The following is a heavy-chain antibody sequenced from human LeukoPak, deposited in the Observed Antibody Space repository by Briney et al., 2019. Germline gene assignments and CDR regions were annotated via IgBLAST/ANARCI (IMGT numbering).Heavy chain of an antibody. Sequence: GGSLRLSCAASGFTFDDYAMHWVRQAPGKGLEWVSGISWNSGSIGYADSVKGRFTISRDNAKNSLYLQMNSLRAEDTAVYYCAKDSSSWYPTQYFQHWGQGTLVTVSS. D-gene: IGHD6-13*01. V-gene: IGHV3-9*01. CDR1: GFTFDDYA. J-gene: IGHJ1*01. CDR3: AKDSSSWYPTQYFQH. CDR2: ISWNSGSI.